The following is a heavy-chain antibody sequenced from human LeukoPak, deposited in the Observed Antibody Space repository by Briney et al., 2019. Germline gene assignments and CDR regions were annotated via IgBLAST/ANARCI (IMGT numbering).Heavy chain of an antibody. CDR3: ARVRREMKRSLGRTTEYSYYYYMDV. CDR2: IKHDGSEK. CDR1: GLTFSNYW. Sequence: GGSLRLSCAASGLTFSNYWMSWVRQGPGKGLEWEGNIKHDGSEKYYIDSVKGRFTISRDNAKNSVYLQMNRLRAEDTAVYYCARVRREMKRSLGRTTEYSYYYYMDVWGKGTTVTVSS. D-gene: IGHD1/OR15-1a*01. J-gene: IGHJ6*03. V-gene: IGHV3-7*01.